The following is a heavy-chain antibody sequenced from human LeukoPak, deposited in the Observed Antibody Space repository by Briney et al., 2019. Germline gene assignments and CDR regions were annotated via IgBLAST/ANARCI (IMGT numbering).Heavy chain of an antibody. CDR1: GYSLTNYW. V-gene: IGHV5-51*01. J-gene: IGHJ5*02. D-gene: IGHD2-21*02. Sequence: GESLKISCKGSGYSLTNYWIGWVRQMPGKGLELMGVIYPGDSATRYSPSFQGQVAISVDKSIRTAYLQWSSLKASDIAMYYCARLPYCGGDCYPNWFDTWGQGTLVTVSS. CDR3: ARLPYCGGDCYPNWFDT. CDR2: IYPGDSAT.